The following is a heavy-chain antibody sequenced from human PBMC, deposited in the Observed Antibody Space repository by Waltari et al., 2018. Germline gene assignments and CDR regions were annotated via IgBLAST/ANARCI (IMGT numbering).Heavy chain of an antibody. CDR1: GGSISSSKW. J-gene: IGHJ6*02. Sequence: QVQLQESGPGLVKPSGTLSLTCAVSGGSISSSKWWSWVRQTPGKGLEWIGEIYHSGSTNYNPSLKSRVTISVDKSKNQFSLKLSSVTAADTAVYYCAREGTLLWFGELSRYYGMDVWGQGTTVTVSS. CDR2: IYHSGST. V-gene: IGHV4-4*02. CDR3: AREGTLLWFGELSRYYGMDV. D-gene: IGHD3-10*01.